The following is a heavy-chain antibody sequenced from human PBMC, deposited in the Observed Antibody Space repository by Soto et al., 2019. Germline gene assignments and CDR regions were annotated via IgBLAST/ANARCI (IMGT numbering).Heavy chain of an antibody. D-gene: IGHD3-3*01. V-gene: IGHV3-74*01. J-gene: IGHJ4*02. Sequence: EVQLVESGGGLVQPGGSLRLSCAASGFTFSNYYMHWVRQAPGKGLVWVSRINSDGTYTDYADSVRGRFIISRDNAKDTLYLQMNSLRVEDTAMYYCARDRGSDFWSGPFLWGQGTLVAVSS. CDR2: INSDGTYT. CDR1: GFTFSNYY. CDR3: ARDRGSDFWSGPFL.